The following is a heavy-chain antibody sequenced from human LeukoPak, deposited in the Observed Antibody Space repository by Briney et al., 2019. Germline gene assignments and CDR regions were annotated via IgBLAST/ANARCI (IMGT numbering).Heavy chain of an antibody. CDR2: IYYSGST. CDR1: GGSISSNNYY. CDR3: VREYCTSTSCPSWGWFDP. V-gene: IGHV4-39*07. D-gene: IGHD2-2*01. J-gene: IGHJ5*02. Sequence: PSETLSLTCTVSGGSISSNNYYWGWIRLPPGKGLEWIGSIYYSGSTYYNPSLKSRVTVSVDTSKNQFSLKLNSVTAADTAVYYCVREYCTSTSCPSWGWFDPWGQGTLVTVSS.